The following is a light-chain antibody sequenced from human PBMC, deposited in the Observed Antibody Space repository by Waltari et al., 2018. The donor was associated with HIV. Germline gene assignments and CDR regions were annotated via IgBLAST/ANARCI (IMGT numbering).Light chain of an antibody. V-gene: IGLV2-8*01. CDR3: SSYAGNNNYV. Sequence: QPALTQPPPASVSPGQSLTTSCTGTSRDLGTYTYFPWYQQHPGRAPNLLIYEVNKRPSGVPVRFSGSNSANTASLTVSGLQVAEEADYYCSSYAGNNNYVFGTGTRVTVL. CDR1: SRDLGTYTY. CDR2: EVN. J-gene: IGLJ1*01.